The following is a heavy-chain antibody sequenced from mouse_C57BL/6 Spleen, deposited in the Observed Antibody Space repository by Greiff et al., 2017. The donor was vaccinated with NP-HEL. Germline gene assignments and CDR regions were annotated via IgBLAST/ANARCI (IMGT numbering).Heavy chain of an antibody. V-gene: IGHV1-53*01. CDR3: AREAITTVVATNYFDY. CDR2: INPSNGGT. J-gene: IGHJ2*01. CDR1: GYTFTSYW. D-gene: IGHD1-1*01. Sequence: QVQLQQPGTELVKPGASVKLSCKASGYTFTSYWMHWVKQRPGQGLEWIGNINPSNGGTNYNEKFKSKATLTVDKSSSTAYMQLSSLTSEDSAVYDCAREAITTVVATNYFDYWGQGTTLTVSS.